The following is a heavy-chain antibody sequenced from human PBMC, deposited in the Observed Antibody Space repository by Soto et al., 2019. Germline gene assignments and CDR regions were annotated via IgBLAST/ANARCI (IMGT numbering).Heavy chain of an antibody. V-gene: IGHV3-15*07. D-gene: IGHD4-4*01. J-gene: IGHJ6*02. CDR2: IKSQFDGGTP. Sequence: EVQLVESGGDLVKPGGSLRLSCAASGFTFNNAWMNWVRQAPGKGLEWVGRIKSQFDGGTPDYAVSVKDRFTISRDDSKDTVYLQMNSLQTEDTAVYYCTSDGRSNYRWYHNGMDVWGPGTTVTVSS. CDR3: TSDGRSNYRWYHNGMDV. CDR1: GFTFNNAW.